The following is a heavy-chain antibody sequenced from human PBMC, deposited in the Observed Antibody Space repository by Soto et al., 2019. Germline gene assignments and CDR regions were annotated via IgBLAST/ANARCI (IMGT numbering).Heavy chain of an antibody. CDR3: ARVAVAGTRVDY. V-gene: IGHV4-4*02. CDR1: GGSIRSSNW. J-gene: IGHJ4*02. CDR2: IYHSGST. D-gene: IGHD6-19*01. Sequence: SETLSLTCAVSGGSIRSSNWWSWVRQPPGKGLELIGEIYHSGSTNYNPSLKSRVTISVDKSKNQFSLKLSSVTAADTAVYYCARVAVAGTRVDYWGQGTLVTVS.